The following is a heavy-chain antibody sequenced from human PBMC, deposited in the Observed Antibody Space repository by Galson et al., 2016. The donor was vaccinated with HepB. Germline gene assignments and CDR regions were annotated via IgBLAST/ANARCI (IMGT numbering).Heavy chain of an antibody. J-gene: IGHJ3*02. Sequence: SLRLSCAASGFTFGSYAMSWVRQAPGKGLEWVSVISGNSDTRYYADSVKGRFTISRDNSKNTLYLQMNSLRAEDSAVYYCARVIGGTLDALDTWGQGTMVTVSS. D-gene: IGHD2-21*01. V-gene: IGHV3-23*01. CDR2: ISGNSDTR. CDR1: GFTFGSYA. CDR3: ARVIGGTLDALDT.